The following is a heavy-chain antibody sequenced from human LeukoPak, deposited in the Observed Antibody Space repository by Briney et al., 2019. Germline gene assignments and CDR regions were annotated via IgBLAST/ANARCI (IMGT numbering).Heavy chain of an antibody. D-gene: IGHD3-9*01. Sequence: GGSLRLSCAASGFTFSSYSMNWVRQAPGKGLEWVSSISSSSSYIYYADSVKGRFTISRDNAKNSLYLRMNSLRAEDTAVYYCATHGPDYDILTGYYGWGQGTLVTVSS. V-gene: IGHV3-21*01. CDR2: ISSSSSYI. CDR3: ATHGPDYDILTGYYG. J-gene: IGHJ4*02. CDR1: GFTFSSYS.